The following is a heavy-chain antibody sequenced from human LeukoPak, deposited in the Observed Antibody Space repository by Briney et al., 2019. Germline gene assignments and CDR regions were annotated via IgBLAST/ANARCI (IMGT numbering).Heavy chain of an antibody. CDR3: AGHHPRNTVDF. J-gene: IGHJ4*02. CDR1: GGSTSSYY. D-gene: IGHD2/OR15-2a*01. V-gene: IGHV4-59*08. Sequence: SETLSLTCTVSGGSTSSYYWSWIRQPPGKGLEWIGYISYSGSTNYNPSLKSRVTISLDTSKNQFSLKLSSVTAADTAVYYCAGHHPRNTVDFWGQGTLVTVSS. CDR2: ISYSGST.